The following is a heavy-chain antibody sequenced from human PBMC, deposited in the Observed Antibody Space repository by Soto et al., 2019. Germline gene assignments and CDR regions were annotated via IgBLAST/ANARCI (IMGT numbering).Heavy chain of an antibody. V-gene: IGHV3-21*01. Sequence: EIQLVESGGGLVKPGGSLRLSCAASGLTFSIYTMNWVRQAPGKGLEFVSSIGRTGIDRYYIDSVKGRFTISRDNAQRSLYLQMNSVRVEDTALYYCVCDDNRRFWGQGTLVTVSS. D-gene: IGHD1-1*01. CDR2: IGRTGIDR. J-gene: IGHJ4*02. CDR3: VCDDNRRF. CDR1: GLTFSIYT.